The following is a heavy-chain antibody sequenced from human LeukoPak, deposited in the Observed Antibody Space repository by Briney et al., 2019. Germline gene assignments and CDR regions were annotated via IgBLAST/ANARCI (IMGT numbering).Heavy chain of an antibody. CDR1: GFTFSSYS. CDR2: ISSSSSTI. Sequence: PGGSRRLSCAASGFTFSSYSMNWVRQAPGKGLEWVSYISSSSSTIYYADSVKGRFTISRDNAKNSLYLQMNSLRAEDTAVYYCARDLGMATTDYWGQGTLVTVSS. V-gene: IGHV3-48*04. CDR3: ARDLGMATTDY. J-gene: IGHJ4*02. D-gene: IGHD5-24*01.